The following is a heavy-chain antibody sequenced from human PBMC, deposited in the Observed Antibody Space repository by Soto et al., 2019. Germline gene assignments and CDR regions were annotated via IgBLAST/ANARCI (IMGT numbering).Heavy chain of an antibody. CDR2: IYYSGST. CDR1: GGSISSSSYY. J-gene: IGHJ6*02. Sequence: SETLSLTCTVSGGSISSSSYYWGWIRQPPGKGLEWIGSIYYSGSTYYNPSLKSRVTISVDTSKNQFSLKLSSVTAADTAVYYCARLRYYDILTAFYYYYYGMDVWGQGTTVTVSS. V-gene: IGHV4-39*01. D-gene: IGHD3-9*01. CDR3: ARLRYYDILTAFYYYYYGMDV.